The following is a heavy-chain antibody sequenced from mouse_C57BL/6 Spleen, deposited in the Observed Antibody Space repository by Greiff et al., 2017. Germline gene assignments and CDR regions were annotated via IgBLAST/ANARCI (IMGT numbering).Heavy chain of an antibody. D-gene: IGHD2-4*01. CDR1: GYTFTDYY. J-gene: IGHJ2*01. CDR3: ARCHYDYRHLDY. Sequence: EVQLQQSGPVLVKPGASVKMSCKASGYTFTDYYMNWVKQSPGQGLEWIGVINPYNGGTSYNEKFKGKATLTADKSSSTAYMELSSLTSEDSAVYYCARCHYDYRHLDYWGQGTTLTVSS. CDR2: INPYNGGT. V-gene: IGHV1-19*01.